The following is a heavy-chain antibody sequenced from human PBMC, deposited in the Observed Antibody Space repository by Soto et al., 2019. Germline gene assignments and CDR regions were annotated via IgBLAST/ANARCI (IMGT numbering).Heavy chain of an antibody. CDR3: TREGYKYGRPANFDS. CDR1: GGTFSRHP. D-gene: IGHD5-18*01. J-gene: IGHJ4*02. CDR2: IIPFSHTI. V-gene: IGHV1-69*01. Sequence: QVQLVQSGAEVKKPGSSVKVSCKASGGTFSRHPISWVRQVSGQGLEWMGGIIPFSHTITYAQKFQGRVTISADESTSTAYMELSSLRSDDTAVYYCTREGYKYGRPANFDSWGQGTLVTVSS.